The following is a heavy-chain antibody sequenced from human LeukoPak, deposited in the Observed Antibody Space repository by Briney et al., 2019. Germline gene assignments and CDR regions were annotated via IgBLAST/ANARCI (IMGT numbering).Heavy chain of an antibody. D-gene: IGHD2-2*03. J-gene: IGHJ4*02. CDR1: GGSISSGGYY. CDR3: ARESQPHGYYFDY. Sequence: PSETLSLTCTVSGGSISSGGYYWSWIRQPPGKGLEWIGYIYHSGSTYYNPSLKSRVTISVDRSKNQFSLKLSSVTAADTAVYYCARESQPHGYYFDYWGQGTLVTVSS. V-gene: IGHV4-30-2*01. CDR2: IYHSGST.